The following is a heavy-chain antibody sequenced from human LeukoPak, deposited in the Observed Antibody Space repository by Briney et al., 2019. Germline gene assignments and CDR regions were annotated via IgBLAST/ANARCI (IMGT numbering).Heavy chain of an antibody. J-gene: IGHJ3*02. CDR2: IKSKTDGGTT. CDR1: GFTFSDYY. D-gene: IGHD3-22*01. CDR3: TTFDSSGYYSPGLPFDI. Sequence: GGSLRLSCAASGFTFSDYYMSWIRQAPGKGLEWVGRIKSKTDGGTTDYAAPVKGRFTISRDDSKNTLYLQMNSLKTEDTAVYYCTTFDSSGYYSPGLPFDIWGQGTMVTVSS. V-gene: IGHV3-15*01.